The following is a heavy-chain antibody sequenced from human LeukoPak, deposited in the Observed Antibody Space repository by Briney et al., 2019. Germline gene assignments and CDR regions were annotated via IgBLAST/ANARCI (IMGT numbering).Heavy chain of an antibody. CDR2: ISASGSAT. V-gene: IGHV3-23*01. J-gene: IGHJ4*02. Sequence: GGSLRLSCAASGFIFSNYGMNWVRQAPGKGLEWVAAISASGSATSYADSVRGRFTISRDNSKNTLYLQMNSLRAEDTAVYYCAKDSSYYYGSTCYIDYWGQGALVTVSS. D-gene: IGHD3-22*01. CDR1: GFIFSNYG. CDR3: AKDSSYYYGSTCYIDY.